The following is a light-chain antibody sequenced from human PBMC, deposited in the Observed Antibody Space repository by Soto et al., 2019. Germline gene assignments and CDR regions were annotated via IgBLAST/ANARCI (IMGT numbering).Light chain of an antibody. CDR3: LLDFRYFWA. V-gene: IGKV1-6*01. CDR1: QAIRTA. Sequence: AIQLTQSPSSLSASVGDRVTITCRASQAIRTALGWYQQRPGKVPKLLIYAASTLQSRVPSRFSGSGSGTDFTLTISSLQPEDFATYYCLLDFRYFWAFGQGTKVDIK. J-gene: IGKJ1*01. CDR2: AAS.